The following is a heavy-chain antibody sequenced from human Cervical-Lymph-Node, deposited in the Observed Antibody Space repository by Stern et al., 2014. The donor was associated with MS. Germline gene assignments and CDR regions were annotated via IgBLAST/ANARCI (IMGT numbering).Heavy chain of an antibody. CDR1: GYTFTSYY. J-gene: IGHJ1*01. D-gene: IGHD2-21*02. Sequence: QMQLVQSGAEVKKPGASVKVSCKASGYTFTSYYMHWVRQAPGQGLEWMGIINPSGGSTSYAQKFQGRVTMTRDTSTSTVYMELSSLRSEDTAVYYCARGPADRYCGGDCRAEYFQHWGQGTLVTVYS. CDR2: INPSGGST. CDR3: ARGPADRYCGGDCRAEYFQH. V-gene: IGHV1-46*03.